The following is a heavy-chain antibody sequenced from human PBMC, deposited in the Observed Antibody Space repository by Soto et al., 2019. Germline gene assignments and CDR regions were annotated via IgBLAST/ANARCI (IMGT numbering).Heavy chain of an antibody. D-gene: IGHD3-22*01. Sequence: GGSLRLSCAASGFTFSSYSMNWVRQAPGKGLEWVSSISSSSSYIYYADSVKGRFTISRDNAKNSLYLQMNSLRAEDTAVYYCATPLGGPDYYDSSGFDYWGQGTLVTVSS. J-gene: IGHJ4*02. V-gene: IGHV3-21*01. CDR3: ATPLGGPDYYDSSGFDY. CDR2: ISSSSSYI. CDR1: GFTFSSYS.